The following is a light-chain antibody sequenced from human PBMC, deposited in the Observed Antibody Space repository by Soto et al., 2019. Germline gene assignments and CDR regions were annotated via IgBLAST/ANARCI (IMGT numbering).Light chain of an antibody. Sequence: ETVMTQSPATLSVSPGERATLSCRASQRVSTNLAWYQQKPGQSPRLLIYRASTRATDIPARFSGSGSGTEFTLTISSLQSEDFAVYYCHQYGRSPKTFGRGTKLEIK. CDR1: QRVSTN. V-gene: IGKV3-15*01. CDR2: RAS. J-gene: IGKJ2*01. CDR3: HQYGRSPKT.